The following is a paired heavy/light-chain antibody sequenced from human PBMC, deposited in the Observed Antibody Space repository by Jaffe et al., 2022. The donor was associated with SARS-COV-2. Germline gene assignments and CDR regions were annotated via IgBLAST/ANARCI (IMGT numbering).Light chain of an antibody. Sequence: DIQMTQSPSSLSASVGDRVTITCRASQSINNYLNWYQQRPGKAPKLLIYAASSLQTGVPSRFSGSGFGTDFTLTISGLQPGDSATYHCQQSYGLPLTFGGGTKVEIK. CDR3: QQSYGLPLT. CDR2: AAS. V-gene: IGKV1-39*01. J-gene: IGKJ4*01. CDR1: QSINNY.
Heavy chain of an antibody. CDR2: ITNSDGAT. J-gene: IGHJ4*02. CDR1: GFSFTSYA. V-gene: IGHV3-23*01. Sequence: EVQLLESGGGLVQPGGSLRLSCAASGFSFTSYAVNWVRQAPGKGLEWVSTITNSDGATYYTDSVKGRFTISRDSSENTVLLQMNSLRVEDTAMYFCAKTGPLNFVGNPHFFDYWGQGALVTVSS. CDR3: AKTGPLNFVGNPHFFDY. D-gene: IGHD1-1*01.